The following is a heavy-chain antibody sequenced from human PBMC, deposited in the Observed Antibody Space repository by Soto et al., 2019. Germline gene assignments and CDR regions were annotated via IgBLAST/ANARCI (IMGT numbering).Heavy chain of an antibody. CDR3: ARRRYSDSSGYFYDY. D-gene: IGHD3-22*01. CDR1: RFSFSTYA. V-gene: IGHV3-30-3*01. CDR2: ITYDATYK. Sequence: QVQLVESGGGVVQPGRSLRLSCAASRFSFSTYAMHWVRQAPGKGLEWVAAITYDATYKYYADSVKGRFTISRDNSKNTLYLQMNILRAEDTAVYYCARRRYSDSSGYFYDYWGQGTLVTVSS. J-gene: IGHJ4*02.